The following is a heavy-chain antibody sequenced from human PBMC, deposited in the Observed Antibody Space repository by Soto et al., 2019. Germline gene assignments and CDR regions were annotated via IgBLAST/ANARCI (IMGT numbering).Heavy chain of an antibody. CDR1: GFTFSSYA. J-gene: IGHJ6*02. CDR2: ISGSGGST. CDR3: AKNGLLTTVTTYYYYGMDV. D-gene: IGHD4-17*01. V-gene: IGHV3-23*01. Sequence: EVQLLESGGGLVQPGGSLRLSCAASGFTFSSYAMSWVRQAPGKGLEWVSAISGSGGSTYYADSVKGRFTISRDNSKNTLYLQMNSLRAEDTAVYYCAKNGLLTTVTTYYYYGMDVWGQGTTVTVSS.